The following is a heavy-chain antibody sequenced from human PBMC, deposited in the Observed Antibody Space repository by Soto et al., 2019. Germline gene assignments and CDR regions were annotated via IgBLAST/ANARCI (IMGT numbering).Heavy chain of an antibody. V-gene: IGHV1-24*01. J-gene: IGHJ4*02. CDR2: FDPEDGET. Sequence: ASVKVSCKVSGYTLTELSMHWVRQAPGKGLEWMGGFDPEDGETIYAQKFQGRVTMTEDTSTDTAYMELSSLRAEDTAVYYCVSWVSAHFDYWGQGTLVTVSS. CDR1: GYTLTELS. CDR3: VSWVSAHFDY. D-gene: IGHD2-8*01.